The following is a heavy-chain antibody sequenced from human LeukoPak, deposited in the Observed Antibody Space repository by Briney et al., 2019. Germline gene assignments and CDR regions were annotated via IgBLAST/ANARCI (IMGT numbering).Heavy chain of an antibody. D-gene: IGHD5-12*01. J-gene: IGHJ4*02. CDR1: GYTFTGYY. Sequence: GASVEVSCKASGYTFTGYYMHWVRQAPGQGLEWMGWINPNSGGTNYAQKFQGRVTMTRDTSISTAYMELSRLRSDDTAVYYCARERGYSGYDPWDYWGQGTLVTVSS. CDR2: INPNSGGT. CDR3: ARERGYSGYDPWDY. V-gene: IGHV1-2*02.